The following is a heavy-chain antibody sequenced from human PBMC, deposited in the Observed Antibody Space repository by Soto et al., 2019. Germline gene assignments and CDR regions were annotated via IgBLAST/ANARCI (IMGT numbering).Heavy chain of an antibody. CDR3: ARAPTP. Sequence: QVQLQESGPGLVKPSQTLSLTCTVSGGSISSGGYYWSWIRQHPGKGLEWIGYIYYSGSTYYNPSPXRXXTMSVDPSKNHFSLKLSSVTAADTAVYYCARAPTPWGQGTLVTVSS. CDR1: GGSISSGGYY. CDR2: IYYSGST. J-gene: IGHJ5*02. V-gene: IGHV4-31*03.